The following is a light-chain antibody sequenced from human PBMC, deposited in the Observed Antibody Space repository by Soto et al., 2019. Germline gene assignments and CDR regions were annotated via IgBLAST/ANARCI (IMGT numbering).Light chain of an antibody. J-gene: IGKJ1*01. Sequence: EIVLTQSPGSLSLSPGERATLSCRASQSVDSSFFAWYQQKPGQAPRLLIYGASNRATVIPDRFSGRGSGTDFTLTFTGLEPEDFAVYYCQQYVSSVTFGQGTKVEIK. CDR2: GAS. V-gene: IGKV3-20*01. CDR1: QSVDSSF. CDR3: QQYVSSVT.